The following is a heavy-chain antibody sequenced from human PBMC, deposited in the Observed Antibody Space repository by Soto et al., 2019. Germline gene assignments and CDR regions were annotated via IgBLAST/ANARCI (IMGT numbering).Heavy chain of an antibody. J-gene: IGHJ6*02. D-gene: IGHD3-10*01. Sequence: GASVKVSCKASGYTFTSYGISWVRQAPGQGLEWMGWISAYNGNTNYAQKLQGSVTMTTDTSTSTAYMELRSLRSDDTAVYYCARIYGSCSYVDSYNGMDAWGQGTTLTISS. CDR2: ISAYNGNT. CDR3: ARIYGSCSYVDSYNGMDA. CDR1: GYTFTSYG. V-gene: IGHV1-18*01.